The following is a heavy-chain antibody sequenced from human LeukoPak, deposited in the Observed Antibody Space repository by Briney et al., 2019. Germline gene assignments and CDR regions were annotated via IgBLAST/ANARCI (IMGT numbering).Heavy chain of an antibody. J-gene: IGHJ4*02. CDR1: GFTFSSLA. V-gene: IGHV3-23*01. D-gene: IGHD2-15*01. CDR3: AKDRVCSGGSCYFDY. CDR2: ISDGGGGT. Sequence: PGGSLRLSCAASGFTFSSLAMTWVRQAPAKGLEWVSGISDGGGGTSYADSVKGRFTISRDNSQSMLYLQMSSLRAEDTAVYYCAKDRVCSGGSCYFDYWGQGTLVTVSS.